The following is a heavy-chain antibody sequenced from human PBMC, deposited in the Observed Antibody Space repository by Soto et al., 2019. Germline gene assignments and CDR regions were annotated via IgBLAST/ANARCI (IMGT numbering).Heavy chain of an antibody. D-gene: IGHD4-17*01. CDR3: TRDDYGDYVGDAFDI. CDR2: IRSKAYGGTT. CDR1: GFTFGDYA. V-gene: IGHV3-49*03. J-gene: IGHJ3*02. Sequence: SLRLSCTASGFTFGDYAMSWFRQAPGKGLEWVGFIRSKAYGGTTEYAAVVKGRLTIQRDDSKSIAYLQMNSLKTEDTAVYYCTRDDYGDYVGDAFDIWGQGTMVTVSS.